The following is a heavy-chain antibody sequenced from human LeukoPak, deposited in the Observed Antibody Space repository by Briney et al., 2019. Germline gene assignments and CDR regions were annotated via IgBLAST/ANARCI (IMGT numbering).Heavy chain of an antibody. Sequence: ASVKVSCKASGYTFTGYYMHWVRQAPGQGLEWMGWINPNSGGTNYAQKFQGRVTMTRDTSISTAYMELSRLRSDDTAVYYCARGLAFRIAAAGTDWFDPWGQGTLVTVSS. D-gene: IGHD6-13*01. V-gene: IGHV1-2*02. CDR1: GYTFTGYY. CDR2: INPNSGGT. J-gene: IGHJ5*02. CDR3: ARGLAFRIAAAGTDWFDP.